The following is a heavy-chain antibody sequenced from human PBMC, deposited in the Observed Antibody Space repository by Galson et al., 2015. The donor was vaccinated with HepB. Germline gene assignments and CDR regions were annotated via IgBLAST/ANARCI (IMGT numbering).Heavy chain of an antibody. CDR2: ISTYKGKT. J-gene: IGHJ4*02. CDR3: ALRTGTLPYYFDY. Sequence: SVKVSCKASGYTFTSFGISWMRQAPGQRLEWMGWISTYKGKTDYAQKFQGRVSMTTDKSTRTVYLDLRSLRSDDTAVYYCALRTGTLPYYFDYWGQGTQVTVSS. V-gene: IGHV1-18*01. D-gene: IGHD3-10*01. CDR1: GYTFTSFG.